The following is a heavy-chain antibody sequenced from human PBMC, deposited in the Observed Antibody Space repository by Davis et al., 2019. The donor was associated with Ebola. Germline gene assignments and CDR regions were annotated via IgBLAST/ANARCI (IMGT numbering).Heavy chain of an antibody. CDR3: ARDGDILTGYYSFFDY. D-gene: IGHD3-9*01. Sequence: ASVKVSCKASGYTFTSYDINWVRQAPGQGLEWMGWINTNSGGTNYAQKFQGRVTMTRDTSISTAYMELSRLRSDDTAVYYCARDGDILTGYYSFFDYWGQGTLVTVSS. J-gene: IGHJ4*02. V-gene: IGHV1-2*02. CDR1: GYTFTSYD. CDR2: INTNSGGT.